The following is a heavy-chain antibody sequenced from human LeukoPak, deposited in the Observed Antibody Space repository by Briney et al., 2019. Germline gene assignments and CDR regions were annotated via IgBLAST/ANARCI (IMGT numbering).Heavy chain of an antibody. CDR2: ISAYNGNT. J-gene: IGHJ5*02. CDR3: ARDSETMVRGVDWFDP. D-gene: IGHD3-10*01. CDR1: GYTFTSYG. Sequence: GASVKVSCKASGYTFTSYGISWVRQAPGQGLEWMGWISAYNGNTNYAQKPQGRVTMTTDTSTSTAYMELRSLRSDDTAVYYCARDSETMVRGVDWFDPWGQGTLVTVSS. V-gene: IGHV1-18*01.